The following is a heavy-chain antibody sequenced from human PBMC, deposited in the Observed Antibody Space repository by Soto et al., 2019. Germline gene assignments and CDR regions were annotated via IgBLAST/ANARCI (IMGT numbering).Heavy chain of an antibody. V-gene: IGHV1-69*13. CDR3: ARGAYYYDDDY. D-gene: IGHD3-22*01. CDR1: GGTFSSYA. J-gene: IGHJ4*02. CDR2: IIPIFGTA. Sequence: RASVKVSCKASGGTFSSYAISWVRQAPGQGLEWMGGIIPIFGTANYAQKFQGRVTITADESTSTAYMELSSLRSEDTAVYYCARGAYYYDDDYWGQGTLVTVSS.